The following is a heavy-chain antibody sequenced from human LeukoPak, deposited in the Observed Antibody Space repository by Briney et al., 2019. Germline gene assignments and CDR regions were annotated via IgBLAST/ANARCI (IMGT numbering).Heavy chain of an antibody. D-gene: IGHD3-22*01. J-gene: IGHJ4*02. CDR1: AGSISSGGYY. CDR3: ARVGYDSSGYYPNFDY. V-gene: IGHV4-31*03. Sequence: PSETLSLTCTVSAGSISSGGYYWSWIRQHPGKGLEWIGYIYYSGSTYYNPSLKSRVTISVDTSKNQFSLKLSSVTAADTAVYYCARVGYDSSGYYPNFDYWGQGTLVTVSS. CDR2: IYYSGST.